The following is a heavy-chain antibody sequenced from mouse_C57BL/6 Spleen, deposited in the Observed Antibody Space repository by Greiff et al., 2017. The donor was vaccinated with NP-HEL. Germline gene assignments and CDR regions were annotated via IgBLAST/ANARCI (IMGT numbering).Heavy chain of an antibody. V-gene: IGHV1-53*01. CDR3: ARDTVVATYWYFDA. CDR1: GYTSTIYW. CDR2: ITPSNVGT. J-gene: IGHJ1*03. D-gene: IGHD1-1*01. Sequence: QVQLQQPGTELVKPGASVKLSCKASGYTSTIYWMPWVKQRPGQGLEWIGNITPSNVGTTYNEKLKRKAILTVDKSSVTAYRQLSSLTSEDSAVYYCARDTVVATYWYFDAWVTGTTVTVAS.